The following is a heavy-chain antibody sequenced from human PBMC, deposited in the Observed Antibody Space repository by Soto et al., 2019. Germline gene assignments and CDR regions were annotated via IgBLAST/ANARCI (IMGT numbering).Heavy chain of an antibody. D-gene: IGHD3-22*01. V-gene: IGHV1-69*01. CDR3: ARDQGLYVHAGMVIDYYGRDV. CDR2: VIPNFETT. CDR1: GGTFNSFA. Sequence: QVQLVQSGAEVKKPGSSVKVSCNTSGGTFNSFAISWVRQAPGQGLEWMGGVIPNFETTYYAQKFQGRLTIAADESTATAYMELSSLRSEDTAVYYCARDQGLYVHAGMVIDYYGRDVGGHGATVTVSS. J-gene: IGHJ6*02.